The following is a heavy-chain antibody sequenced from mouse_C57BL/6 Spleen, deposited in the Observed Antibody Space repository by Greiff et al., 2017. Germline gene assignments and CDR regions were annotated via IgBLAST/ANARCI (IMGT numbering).Heavy chain of an antibody. Sequence: EVQGVESGGGLVKPGGSLKLSCAASGFTFGDYGLHWFRQAPEKGLGWFAYISSGSSTIYYADTVKGRFTISRDNAKNTLFLQMTSLRSEDTAMYYCARPDYGKAPFAYWGQGTLVTVSA. CDR1: GFTFGDYG. CDR2: ISSGSSTI. CDR3: ARPDYGKAPFAY. V-gene: IGHV5-17*01. D-gene: IGHD2-1*01. J-gene: IGHJ3*01.